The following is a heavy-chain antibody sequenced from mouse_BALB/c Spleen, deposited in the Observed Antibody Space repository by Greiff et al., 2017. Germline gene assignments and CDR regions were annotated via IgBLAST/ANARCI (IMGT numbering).Heavy chain of an antibody. Sequence: EVQLVESGGGLVKPGGSLKLSCAASGFTFSDYYMYWVRQTPEKRLEWVATISDGGSYTYYPDSVKGRFTISRDNAKNNLYLQMSSLKSEDTAMYYCARGGLYRYETWFAYWGQGTLVTVSA. D-gene: IGHD2-14*01. V-gene: IGHV5-4*02. CDR2: ISDGGSYT. CDR1: GFTFSDYY. CDR3: ARGGLYRYETWFAY. J-gene: IGHJ3*01.